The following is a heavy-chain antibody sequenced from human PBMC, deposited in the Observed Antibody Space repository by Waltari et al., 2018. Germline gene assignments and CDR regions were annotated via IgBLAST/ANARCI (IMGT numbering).Heavy chain of an antibody. CDR2: IIPIFGTA. V-gene: IGHV1-69*08. CDR1: GGTFSSYA. Sequence: QVQLVQSGAEVKKPGSSVKVSCKASGGTFSSYAIRWVRQAPGQGLEWMGRIIPIFGTANYAQKFQGRVTITADKSTSTAYMELSSLRSEDTAVYYCARISSWPLYYYYYGMDVWGQGTTVTVSS. J-gene: IGHJ6*02. D-gene: IGHD6-13*01. CDR3: ARISSWPLYYYYYGMDV.